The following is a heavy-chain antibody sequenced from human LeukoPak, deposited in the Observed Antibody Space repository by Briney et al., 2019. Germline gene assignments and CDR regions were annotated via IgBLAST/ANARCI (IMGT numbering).Heavy chain of an antibody. CDR1: GGSISSYY. J-gene: IGHJ4*02. D-gene: IGHD2-2*02. CDR3: AREDCSSTSCYNGY. CDR2: IYTSGST. V-gene: IGHV4-4*07. Sequence: SGTLSLTCTVSGGSISSYYWSWIRQPAGKGLEWIGRIYTSGSTNYNPSLKSRVTMSVDTSKNQFSLKLSSVTAADTAVYYRAREDCSSTSCYNGYWGQGTLVTVSS.